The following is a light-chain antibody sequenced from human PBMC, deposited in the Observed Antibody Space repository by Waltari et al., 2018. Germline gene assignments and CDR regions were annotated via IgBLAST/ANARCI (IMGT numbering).Light chain of an antibody. CDR2: KAS. CDR3: QHYNNYSPWT. CDR1: QNIDSW. J-gene: IGKJ1*01. V-gene: IGKV1-5*03. Sequence: DFQKTQSPSTQSASVGVRVTTTCRASQNIDSWLAWYQQKPGKAPKLLIYKASSLESGVPSRFSGSGSGTEFTLTITSLQPDDFATYFCQHYNNYSPWTFGQGTKVEVK.